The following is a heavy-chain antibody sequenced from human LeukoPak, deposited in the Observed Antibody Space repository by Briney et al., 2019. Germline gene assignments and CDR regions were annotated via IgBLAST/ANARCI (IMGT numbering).Heavy chain of an antibody. Sequence: SETLSLTCTVYGGSISNYYWSWIRQPPGKGLEWIGYISHSGSTNYSPSLKSRVTISLDTSKSQFSLKLSSVTAADTAVYYCAGHHPRNTVDFWGQGTLVTVSS. V-gene: IGHV4-59*08. D-gene: IGHD2-8*02. CDR2: ISHSGST. CDR1: GGSISNYY. CDR3: AGHHPRNTVDF. J-gene: IGHJ4*02.